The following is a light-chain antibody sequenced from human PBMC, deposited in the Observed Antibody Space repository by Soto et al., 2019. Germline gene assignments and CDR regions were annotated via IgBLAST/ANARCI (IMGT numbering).Light chain of an antibody. CDR1: QSVINY. CDR3: QQRANRPLT. V-gene: IGKV3-11*01. CDR2: DTS. Sequence: SVLTHPPSTLWISPSDLATLSFRASQSVINYLAWYQQKPGQAPRLLIYDTSNRATGIPARFSGSGSGTDFTLIICSLEPEDFAVYYCQQRANRPLTFGGGTKVEIK. J-gene: IGKJ4*01.